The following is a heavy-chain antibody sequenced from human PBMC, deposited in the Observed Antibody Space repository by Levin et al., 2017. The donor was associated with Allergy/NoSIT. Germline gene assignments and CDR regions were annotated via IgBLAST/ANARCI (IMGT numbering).Heavy chain of an antibody. D-gene: IGHD3-3*01. J-gene: IGHJ5*02. CDR3: ARVGYDFWSGSVDGWFDP. CDR2: IYHSGST. V-gene: IGHV4-30-2*01. CDR1: GGSISSGGYS. Sequence: PSETLSLTCAVSGGSISSGGYSWSWIRQPPGKGLEWIGYIYHSGSTYYNPSLKSRVTISVDRSKNQFSLKLSSVTAADTAVYYCARVGYDFWSGSVDGWFDPWGQGTLVTVSS.